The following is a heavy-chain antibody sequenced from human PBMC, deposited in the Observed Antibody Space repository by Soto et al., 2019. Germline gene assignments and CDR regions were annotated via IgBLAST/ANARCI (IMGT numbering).Heavy chain of an antibody. CDR1: GYTFTSYA. CDR2: INAGNGNT. J-gene: IGHJ5*02. V-gene: IGHV1-3*01. Sequence: QVRLVQSGAEVKKPGASVKVSCKASGYTFTSYAMHWVRQAPGQRLEWMGWINAGNGNTKYSQKFQGRVTITRETPASTANMELSSLRSEDTAVYYCARDQRNWFDPWGQGTLVTVSS. CDR3: ARDQRNWFDP.